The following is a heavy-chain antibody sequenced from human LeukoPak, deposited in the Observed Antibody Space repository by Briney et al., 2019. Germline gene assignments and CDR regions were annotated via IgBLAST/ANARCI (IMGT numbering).Heavy chain of an antibody. Sequence: PGGSLRLSCAASGFTFSSHWMSWVRQATGKGLEWVANIKQDGSEKYYVDSMKGRFTISRDNAKNSLYLQMNSLRAEDTAVYYCARDRAHWTRVRDFDYWGQGTLVTVSS. CDR2: IKQDGSEK. V-gene: IGHV3-7*01. D-gene: IGHD3-10*01. J-gene: IGHJ4*02. CDR3: ARDRAHWTRVRDFDY. CDR1: GFTFSSHW.